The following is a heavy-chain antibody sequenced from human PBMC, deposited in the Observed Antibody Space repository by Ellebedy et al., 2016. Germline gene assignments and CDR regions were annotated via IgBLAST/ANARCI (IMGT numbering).Heavy chain of an antibody. V-gene: IGHV3-30*18. CDR3: AKEAEMTRIMSYFGLDV. D-gene: IGHD5-24*01. Sequence: GESLKISCAASGFSLSPYGGHWVRQAPGKGLGWVAVISHDGRDIYYADSVKGRFTISRDNSKNTLSPEMNSLRPEDTAVYYCAKEAEMTRIMSYFGLDVWGQGTTVTVSS. CDR2: ISHDGRDI. J-gene: IGHJ6*02. CDR1: GFSLSPYG.